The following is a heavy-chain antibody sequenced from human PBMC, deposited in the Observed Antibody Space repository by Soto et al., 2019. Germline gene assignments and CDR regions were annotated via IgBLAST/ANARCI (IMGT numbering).Heavy chain of an antibody. CDR2: INPNSGVT. J-gene: IGHJ4*02. D-gene: IGHD3-10*01. CDR3: AMNLNMSRGEDY. Sequence: ASVKVCCKASGYTFTDYYMHWVRQAPGQGLEWMGWINPNSGVTNYAQKFQGRVTMTRGTSISTAYMELSRLRSDDTAVYYCAMNLNMSRGEDYWVQGILVTLSS. CDR1: GYTFTDYY. V-gene: IGHV1-2*02.